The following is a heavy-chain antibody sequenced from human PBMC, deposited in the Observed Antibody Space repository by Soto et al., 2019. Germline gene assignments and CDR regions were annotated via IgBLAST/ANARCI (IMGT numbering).Heavy chain of an antibody. CDR3: ARVDYSNYWFDP. Sequence: LSLTCTVSGGSISSGDYYWSWIRQPPGKGLEWIGYTYYSGSTYYNPSLKSRVTISVDTSKNQFSLKLSSVTAADTAVYYCARVDYSNYWFDPWGQGTLVTVSS. CDR2: TYYSGST. D-gene: IGHD4-4*01. CDR1: GGSISSGDYY. J-gene: IGHJ5*02. V-gene: IGHV4-30-4*01.